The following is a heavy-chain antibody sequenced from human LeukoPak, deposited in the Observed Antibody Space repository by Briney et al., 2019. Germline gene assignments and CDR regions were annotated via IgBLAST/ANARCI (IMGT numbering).Heavy chain of an antibody. CDR3: ARVGGPVDY. CDR2: ISSSGGST. CDR1: GFTFSSYA. D-gene: IGHD3-16*01. J-gene: IGHJ4*02. Sequence: GGSLRLSCAASGFTFSSYAMSWVRQAPGKGLEWVSAISSSGGSTYYADSVKGRFTISRDNAKNSLYLQMNSLRAEDTAVYYCARVGGPVDYWGQGTLVTVSS. V-gene: IGHV3-23*01.